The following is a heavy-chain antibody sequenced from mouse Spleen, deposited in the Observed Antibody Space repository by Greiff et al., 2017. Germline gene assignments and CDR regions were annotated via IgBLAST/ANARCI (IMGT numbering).Heavy chain of an antibody. CDR2: IWSDGST. CDR1: GFSLTSYG. J-gene: IGHJ4*01. CDR3: ARQRDYLYYYAMDY. V-gene: IGHV2-6-1*01. Sequence: VQLKETGPGLVAPSQSLSITCTVSGFSLTSYGVHWVRQPPGKGLEWLVVIWSDGSTNYNSALKSRLSISKDNSKSQVFLKMNSLQTDDTDMYYCARQRDYLYYYAMDYWGQGTSVTVSS. D-gene: IGHD2-4*01.